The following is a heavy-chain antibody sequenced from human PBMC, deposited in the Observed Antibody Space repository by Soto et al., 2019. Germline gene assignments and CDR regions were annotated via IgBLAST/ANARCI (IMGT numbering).Heavy chain of an antibody. CDR1: GGTFSTYP. J-gene: IGHJ4*02. Sequence: QVQLVQSGAEVKKPGSSLKASCKAFGGTFSTYPINWVQQAPGQGLEWMGAIIPIFGTANYEQKFQGRVTITADESTSTAYMELSSLRSEDTAVYYCARDGGRHSGGIDYWGQGTLVTVSS. D-gene: IGHD1-26*01. CDR3: ARDGGRHSGGIDY. V-gene: IGHV1-69*01. CDR2: IIPIFGTA.